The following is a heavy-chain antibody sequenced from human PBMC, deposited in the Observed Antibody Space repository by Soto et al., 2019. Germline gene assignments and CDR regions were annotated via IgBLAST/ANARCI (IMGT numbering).Heavy chain of an antibody. CDR3: AKDPYGSGGGYFHH. D-gene: IGHD3-10*01. V-gene: IGHV3-30*18. J-gene: IGHJ1*01. CDR1: GFTFSSHG. CDR2: ISYDGNNK. Sequence: QVQLVESGGGVVQPGRSLRLSCAASGFTFSSHGMHWVRQAPGKGLEWGAVISYDGNNKYYADSVKGRFTISRDNSKNTLYLQMNSLRAEDTAVYYCAKDPYGSGGGYFHHWGQGTLVSVSS.